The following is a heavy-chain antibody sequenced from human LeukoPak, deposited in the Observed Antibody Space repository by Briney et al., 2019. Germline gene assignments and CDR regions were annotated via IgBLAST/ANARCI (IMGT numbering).Heavy chain of an antibody. CDR3: AAGSVYSSSWVPNFDY. J-gene: IGHJ4*02. V-gene: IGHV4-30-2*01. D-gene: IGHD6-13*01. Sequence: SEPLSLTCAVSGGSISRGGYSGRWIRQPPGKGLEWIGYIYHSGSTYYNPSLKSRVTISVDRSKTQLSLKLSSVTAADTAVYYCAAGSVYSSSWVPNFDYWGQGTLVTVSS. CDR1: GGSISRGGYS. CDR2: IYHSGST.